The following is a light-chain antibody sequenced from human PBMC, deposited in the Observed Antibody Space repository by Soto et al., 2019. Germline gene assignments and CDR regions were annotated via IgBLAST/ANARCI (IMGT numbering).Light chain of an antibody. CDR1: QSVSSSY. J-gene: IGKJ1*01. CDR3: QQYGSTPG. V-gene: IGKV3-20*01. CDR2: GAS. Sequence: EIVLTQSPGTLSLSPGERATLSCRASQSVSSSYLAWYQQQPGQAPRLLIYGASSRATGIPDRFSGSGSGTDFTITISRLEAEDVAVYYCQQYGSTPGFGQGTKVEIK.